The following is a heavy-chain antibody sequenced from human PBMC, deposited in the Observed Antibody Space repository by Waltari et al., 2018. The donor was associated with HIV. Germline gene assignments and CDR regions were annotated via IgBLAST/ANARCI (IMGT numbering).Heavy chain of an antibody. CDR2: IYHSGNT. Sequence: QVQLQESGPGLVKPSETLSLTCAVSGYSISSGFYWGWIRQPPGKGLEWIGSIYHSGNTFYSPSLKSRVTMSVDTSKNQFSLKLSSVTAADTAMYYCARGGRYSSSLAELDFWGQGTLVTVSS. CDR1: GYSISSGFY. J-gene: IGHJ4*02. CDR3: ARGGRYSSSLAELDF. D-gene: IGHD6-6*01. V-gene: IGHV4-38-2*01.